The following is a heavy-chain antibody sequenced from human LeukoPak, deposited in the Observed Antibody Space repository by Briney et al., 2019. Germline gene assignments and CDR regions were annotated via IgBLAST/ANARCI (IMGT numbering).Heavy chain of an antibody. J-gene: IGHJ4*02. D-gene: IGHD2-2*01. CDR1: GFTFSSYA. CDR3: ARRDYPGSSTYAPLFDN. Sequence: GGSLRLSCAASGFTFSSYAMSWVRQAPGKGPNWVTGISGNGDTTYYADSVKGRFTISRDNSKNTLYLQMNNLGVEDTAVYFCARRDYPGSSTYAPLFDNWGQGTLVTVSS. CDR2: ISGNGDTT. V-gene: IGHV3-23*01.